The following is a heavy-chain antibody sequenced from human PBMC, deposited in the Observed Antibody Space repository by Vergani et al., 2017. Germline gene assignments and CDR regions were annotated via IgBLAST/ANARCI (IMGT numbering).Heavy chain of an antibody. CDR3: ANEGSANRIRGWLDH. V-gene: IGHV3-30*02. Sequence: QVQLVESGGGVVQPGGSFRLSCVASGFSVSNSGMHWVRQTPGKGLEWVAFIQYDGSDIFYADFVEGRFTISRDNSKNSLYLQMRSLRFDDTAVYYCANEGSANRIRGWLDHWGQGALVTVSS. CDR1: GFSVSNSG. J-gene: IGHJ4*02. CDR2: IQYDGSDI. D-gene: IGHD3-10*01.